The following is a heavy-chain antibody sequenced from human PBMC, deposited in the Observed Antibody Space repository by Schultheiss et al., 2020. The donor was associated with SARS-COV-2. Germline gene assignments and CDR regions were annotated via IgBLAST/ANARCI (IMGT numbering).Heavy chain of an antibody. CDR1: GFTFSDHY. Sequence: GGSLRLSCAASGFTFSDHYMDWVRQAPGKGLEWVGRTRNKANSYTTEYAASVKGRFTISRDNAKNSLYLQMNSLRAEDTAVYYCARDLEGPFRPGGVADYWGQGTQVTVSS. J-gene: IGHJ4*02. CDR3: ARDLEGPFRPGGVADY. V-gene: IGHV3-72*01. CDR2: TRNKANSYTT. D-gene: IGHD3-16*01.